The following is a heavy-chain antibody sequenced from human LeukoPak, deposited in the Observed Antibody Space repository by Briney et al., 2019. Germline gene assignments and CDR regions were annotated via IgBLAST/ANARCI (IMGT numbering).Heavy chain of an antibody. CDR1: GFTLSNYA. CDR3: ARDRAWNYFDY. Sequence: GGSLRLSCAASGFTLSNYAMNWVRQAPGKGLEWVAIISNDGSRKYYAHSVEGRFTISRDNSKNTLYLQMDSLRAEDTAVYYCARDRAWNYFDYWGQGTLVTVSS. D-gene: IGHD3-3*01. J-gene: IGHJ4*02. V-gene: IGHV3-30*03. CDR2: ISNDGSRK.